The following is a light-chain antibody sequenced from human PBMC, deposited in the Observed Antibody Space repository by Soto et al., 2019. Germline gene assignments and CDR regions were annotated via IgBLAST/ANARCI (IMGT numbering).Light chain of an antibody. CDR3: PQHLTPPNT. V-gene: IGKV3-20*01. Sequence: IGVTQAPGTLTSSTWERATLSCRASQRVSSSNLAWYQQKPAQAPRLLIYAASRRAPGIPERFSGSVSGTDFTLTISRLEPEDFAVYYCPQHLTPPNTSGQGTKADNK. J-gene: IGKJ1*01. CDR1: QRVSSSN. CDR2: AAS.